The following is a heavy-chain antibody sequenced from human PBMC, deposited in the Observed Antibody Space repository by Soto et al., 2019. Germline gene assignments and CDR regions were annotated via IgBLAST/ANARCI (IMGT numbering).Heavy chain of an antibody. J-gene: IGHJ4*02. CDR1: GGSISSGGFS. V-gene: IGHV4-30-2*01. CDR2: IYHSGST. D-gene: IGHD6-6*01. Sequence: QLQLQESGSGLVKPSQTLSLTCAVSGGSISSGGFSWSWIRQPPGKGLESIGYIYHSGSTYYNPSLKSRVTRSVDRSKNQFSLKLSSVTAADTAVYYCAGGIAARPLGYWGQGTQVTVST. CDR3: AGGIAARPLGY.